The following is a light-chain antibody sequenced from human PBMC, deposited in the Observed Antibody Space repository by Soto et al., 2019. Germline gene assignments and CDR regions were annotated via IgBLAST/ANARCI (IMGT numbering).Light chain of an antibody. J-gene: IGKJ4*01. CDR2: DVS. V-gene: IGKV1-5*01. Sequence: DIQMTQAPSTLSASVGDRVTITCRTSQTISSSLAWYQQRPGNAPKILIYDVSSLESGVPSRFSGGGSGTEFTLTISSLQPDDFATYYSQQYHGYPLTFGGGTKVEIK. CDR3: QQYHGYPLT. CDR1: QTISSS.